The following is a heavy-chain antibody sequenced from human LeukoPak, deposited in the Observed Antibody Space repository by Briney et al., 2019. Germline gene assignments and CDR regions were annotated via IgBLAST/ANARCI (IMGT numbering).Heavy chain of an antibody. CDR1: GYSFTNYW. J-gene: IGHJ6*03. CDR3: ARLGGGVSSSRYYYLDV. Sequence: GESLKISCKGSGYSFTNYWIGWVRQMPGKGLEWMGAIYPGDSDTIYSPSFQGQVTISADKSISTAYLQWSSLKASDTAMYYCARLGGGVSSSRYYYLDVWGKGTTVTISS. CDR2: IYPGDSDT. V-gene: IGHV5-51*01. D-gene: IGHD6-13*01.